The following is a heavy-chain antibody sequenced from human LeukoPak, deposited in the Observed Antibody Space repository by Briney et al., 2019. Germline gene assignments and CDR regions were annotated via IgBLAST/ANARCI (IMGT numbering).Heavy chain of an antibody. CDR1: GGSISSYY. CDR3: ARGRFKAYYYDSSGYFDY. CDR2: IYYSGST. Sequence: SETLSLTCTVSGGSISSYYWSWIRQPPGKGLEWIGYIYYSGSTNYNPSLKSRVTISVDTSKNQFSLQLNSVTPEDTAVYYCARGRFKAYYYDSSGYFDYWGQGTLVTVSS. V-gene: IGHV4-59*12. J-gene: IGHJ4*02. D-gene: IGHD3-22*01.